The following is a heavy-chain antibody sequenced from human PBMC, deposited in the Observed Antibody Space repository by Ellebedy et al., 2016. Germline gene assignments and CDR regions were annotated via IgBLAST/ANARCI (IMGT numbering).Heavy chain of an antibody. V-gene: IGHV1-69*13. CDR3: ARAPDYSNYALWG. D-gene: IGHD4-11*01. Sequence: SVKVSCXASGGTFSSYAISWVRQAPGQGLEWMGGIIPIFGTANYAQKFQGRVTITADESTSTAYMELSSLRSEDTAVYYCARAPDYSNYALWGWGQGTLVTVSS. CDR2: IIPIFGTA. CDR1: GGTFSSYA. J-gene: IGHJ4*02.